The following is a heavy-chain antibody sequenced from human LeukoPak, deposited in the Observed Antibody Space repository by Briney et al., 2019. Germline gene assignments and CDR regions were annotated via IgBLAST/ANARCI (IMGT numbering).Heavy chain of an antibody. CDR1: GGFFSGYY. V-gene: IGHV4-34*01. D-gene: IGHD5-24*01. J-gene: IGHJ4*02. CDR3: ARDNGDGYNLSYFDY. Sequence: SETLSLTCAVYGGFFSGYYWSWIRQPPGKGLEWIGEINHSGSTNYNPSLKSRVTISVDTSKNQFSLKLSSVTAADTAVYYCARDNGDGYNLSYFDYWGQGTLVTVSS. CDR2: INHSGST.